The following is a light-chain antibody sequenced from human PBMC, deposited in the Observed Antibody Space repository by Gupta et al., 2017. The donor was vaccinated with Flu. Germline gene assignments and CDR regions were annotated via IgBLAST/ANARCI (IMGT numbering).Light chain of an antibody. V-gene: IGKV3-20*01. Sequence: VLTQSPGTLSLSPGESATLSCRASQSVSSSYLAWYQLKPGRAPRLLIHGASSRATGIPDRFSGSGSGTDFTLIISRLEPEDFAVYYCQHYGSSPETFGQGTKVEIK. CDR3: QHYGSSPET. J-gene: IGKJ1*01. CDR2: GAS. CDR1: QSVSSSY.